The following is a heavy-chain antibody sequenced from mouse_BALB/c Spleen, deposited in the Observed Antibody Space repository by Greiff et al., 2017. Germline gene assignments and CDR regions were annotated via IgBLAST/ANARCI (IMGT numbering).Heavy chain of an antibody. CDR1: GYSITSDYA. J-gene: IGHJ2*01. CDR3: ARSGGPFDY. Sequence: VQLQQSGPGLVKPSQSLSLTCTVTGYSITSDYAWNWIRQFPGNKLEWMGYISYSGSTSYNPSLKSRISITRDTSKNQFFLQLNSVTTEDTATYYCARSGGPFDYWGQGTTLTVSS. V-gene: IGHV3-2*02. D-gene: IGHD3-1*01. CDR2: ISYSGST.